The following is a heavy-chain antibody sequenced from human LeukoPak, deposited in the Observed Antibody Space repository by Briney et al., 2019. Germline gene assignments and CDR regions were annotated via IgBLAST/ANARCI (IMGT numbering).Heavy chain of an antibody. V-gene: IGHV3-48*01. CDR2: IDTGTSTI. Sequence: GGSLRLSCAASGFTFSTYSMNWVRQAPGKGLEWVSYIDTGTSTIYYADSVKGRFTISKDNAKNSLYLQMNSLRAEDTAVYYCARGRNNYRHYMDVWGKGTTVTISS. D-gene: IGHD2/OR15-2a*01. CDR3: ARGRNNYRHYMDV. J-gene: IGHJ6*03. CDR1: GFTFSTYS.